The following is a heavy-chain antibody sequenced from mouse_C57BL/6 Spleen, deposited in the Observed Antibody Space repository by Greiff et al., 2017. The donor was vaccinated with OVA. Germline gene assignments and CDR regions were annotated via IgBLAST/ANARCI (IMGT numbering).Heavy chain of an antibody. Sequence: QVQLQQSGAELVRPGTSVKMSCKASGYTFTNYWIGWAKQRPGHGLEWIGDIYPGGGYTNYNEKFKGKATLTADKASSTAYMQFSSLTSEDSASYYCARSGYGSSYNFDVWGTGTTVTVSS. V-gene: IGHV1-63*01. CDR2: IYPGGGYT. J-gene: IGHJ1*03. D-gene: IGHD1-1*01. CDR3: ARSGYGSSYNFDV. CDR1: GYTFTNYW.